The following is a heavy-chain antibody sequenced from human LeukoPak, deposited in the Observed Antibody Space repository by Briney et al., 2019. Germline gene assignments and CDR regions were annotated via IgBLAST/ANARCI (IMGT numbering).Heavy chain of an antibody. D-gene: IGHD1/OR15-1a*01. CDR2: ISGNGGST. V-gene: IGHV3-64*05. CDR1: GFTFCDNA. Sequence: GGSLSCSCSGSGFTFCDNARDRDRQAPGKGLEYVSSISGNGGSTYYADSVKGRFSISRDNSKNTLYFQMSSLRGGDKAVYYCVKGGTIILYNWFDPWGQGTLVTVSS. CDR3: VKGGTIILYNWFDP. J-gene: IGHJ5*02.